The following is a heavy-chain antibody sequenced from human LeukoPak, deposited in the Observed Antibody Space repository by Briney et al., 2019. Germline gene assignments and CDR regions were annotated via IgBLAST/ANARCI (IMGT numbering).Heavy chain of an antibody. CDR1: GFTFSSYE. Sequence: GGSLRLSCAASGFTFSSYEMNWVRQAPGKGLEWLSYISSGGRTIYYADSVKGRFTISRDNAKNSLYLQMNSLRAEDTAVYYCAGSITIFGVVPSDWGQGTLVTVSS. CDR2: ISSGGRTI. J-gene: IGHJ4*02. CDR3: AGSITIFGVVPSD. V-gene: IGHV3-48*03. D-gene: IGHD3-3*01.